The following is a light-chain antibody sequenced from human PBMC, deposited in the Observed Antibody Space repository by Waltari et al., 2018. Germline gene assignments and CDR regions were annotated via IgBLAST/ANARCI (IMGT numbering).Light chain of an antibody. CDR1: SRDVGGYNY. Sequence: QSALTQPRSVSGSPGQSVTISCTGTSRDVGGYNYVSWYQQHPGKVPKLILFDVSTRPAGGPNRFSGYKSGNTASLTISGLLAEDEADYYCCSYAGSYTLIFGGGTKMTVL. CDR3: CSYAGSYTLI. CDR2: DVS. J-gene: IGLJ2*01. V-gene: IGLV2-11*01.